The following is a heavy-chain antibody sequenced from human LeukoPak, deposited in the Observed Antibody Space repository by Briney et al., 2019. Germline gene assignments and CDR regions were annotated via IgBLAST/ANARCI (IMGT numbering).Heavy chain of an antibody. CDR1: GGSFSGYY. J-gene: IGHJ5*02. CDR3: ARADSSGWYGRFDP. D-gene: IGHD6-19*01. V-gene: IGHV4-34*01. Sequence: SETLSLTCAVYGGSFSGYYWSWIRQPPGKGLEWIGEINHSGSTNYNPSLKSRVTVSVDTSKNQFSLKLSSVTAADTAVYYCARADSSGWYGRFDPWGQGTLVTVSS. CDR2: INHSGST.